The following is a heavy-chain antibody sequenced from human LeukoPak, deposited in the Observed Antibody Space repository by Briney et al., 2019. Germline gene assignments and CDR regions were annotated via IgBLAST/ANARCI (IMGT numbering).Heavy chain of an antibody. CDR2: INWKGGST. CDR1: GFTFDDYG. D-gene: IGHD3-10*01. V-gene: IGHV3-20*04. J-gene: IGHJ3*02. CDR3: AKEGDYYGSGSHRDAFDM. Sequence: GESLRLSCAASGFTFDDYGMSWVRQAPGKGLEWVSGINWKGGSTGYADSVKGRFTISRDNAKNSLYLQMNSLRAEDTALYYCAKEGDYYGSGSHRDAFDMWGQGTMVTVSS.